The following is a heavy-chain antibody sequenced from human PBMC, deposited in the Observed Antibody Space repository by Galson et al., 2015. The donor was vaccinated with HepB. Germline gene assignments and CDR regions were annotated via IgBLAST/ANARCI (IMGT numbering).Heavy chain of an antibody. V-gene: IGHV1-18*01. CDR2: ISAYNGNT. CDR1: GYTFTSYG. Sequence: SVKVSCKASGYTFTSYGISWVRQAPGQGLEWMAWISAYNGNTNYAQKLQGRVTMTTDTSASTAYMELRSLRSDDTAVYYCARDQGCSTTNCRTMGWWFDPWGQGTLVTVSS. J-gene: IGHJ5*02. D-gene: IGHD2-2*01. CDR3: ARDQGCSTTNCRTMGWWFDP.